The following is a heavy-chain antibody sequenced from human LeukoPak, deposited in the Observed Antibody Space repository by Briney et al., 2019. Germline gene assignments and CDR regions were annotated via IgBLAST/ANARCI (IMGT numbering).Heavy chain of an antibody. D-gene: IGHD3-22*01. J-gene: IGHJ4*02. CDR1: GFTFSAYG. V-gene: IGHV3-30*02. Sequence: GGSLRLSCAASGFTFSAYGMHWVRQAPVKGLEWVAFIRYDGSNKYYPDSVKGRFTISRDNSKNTLYLQMNSLRAEDTAVYYCAKSDDSSGYWGGYFDYWGQGTLVTVSS. CDR3: AKSDDSSGYWGGYFDY. CDR2: IRYDGSNK.